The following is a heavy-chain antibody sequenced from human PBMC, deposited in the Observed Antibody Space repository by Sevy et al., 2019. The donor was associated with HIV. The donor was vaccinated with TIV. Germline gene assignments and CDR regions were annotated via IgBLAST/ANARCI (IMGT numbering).Heavy chain of an antibody. CDR1: GGSISSGGYY. Sequence: SETLSLTCTVSGGSISSGGYYWSWIRQHPGKGLEWIGYIYYSGSTYYNPSLKSRVTISVDTSKNQFSLKLSSVTAAETSVYYCAREGGFQTDSGNWFDPWGQGTLVTVSS. CDR2: IYYSGST. J-gene: IGHJ5*02. CDR3: AREGGFQTDSGNWFDP. D-gene: IGHD3-10*01. V-gene: IGHV4-31*03.